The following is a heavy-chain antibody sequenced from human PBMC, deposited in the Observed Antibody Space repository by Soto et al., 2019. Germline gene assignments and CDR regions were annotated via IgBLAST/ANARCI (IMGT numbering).Heavy chain of an antibody. V-gene: IGHV3-23*01. Sequence: EVQRLESGGGLVQPGGSLRLSCAASGFTFSSYAMSWVRQAPGKGLEWVSAISGSGGSTYYADSVKGRFTISRDNSKNTLYLQMNSLRAEDTAVYYCAKSPDVIEFWRDYYGMDVWGQGTTVTVSS. J-gene: IGHJ6*02. CDR2: ISGSGGST. D-gene: IGHD3-3*01. CDR3: AKSPDVIEFWRDYYGMDV. CDR1: GFTFSSYA.